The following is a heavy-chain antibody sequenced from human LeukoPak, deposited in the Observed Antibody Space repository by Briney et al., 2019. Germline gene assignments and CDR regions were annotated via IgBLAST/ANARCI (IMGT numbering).Heavy chain of an antibody. CDR3: ARVGGLDGGDSSGFDY. CDR1: GYTFTSYD. V-gene: IGHV1-8*01. D-gene: IGHD3-22*01. J-gene: IGHJ4*02. Sequence: ASVKVSCKASGYTFTSYDINWVRQATGQGLEWMGWMNPNSGNTGYAQKFQGRVTMTRDTSISTAYMELSSLRSEDTAVYYCARVGGLDGGDSSGFDYWGQGTLVTVSS. CDR2: MNPNSGNT.